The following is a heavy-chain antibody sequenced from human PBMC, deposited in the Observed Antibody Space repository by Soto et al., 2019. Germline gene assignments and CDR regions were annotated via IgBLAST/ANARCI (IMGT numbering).Heavy chain of an antibody. Sequence: QVQLVQSGAAVKKPGASVRVSCKTSGYTFTNSGIHWVRQAPGQGRAWMGWISGYNGNTNYAQKVRGRVTLTTDTSTSTAYMELRSMRSDDTAVYYCARVLNYYGSGNCDHWGQGTQVTVSS. V-gene: IGHV1-18*01. CDR1: GYTFTNSG. CDR3: ARVLNYYGSGNCDH. CDR2: ISGYNGNT. J-gene: IGHJ4*02. D-gene: IGHD3-10*01.